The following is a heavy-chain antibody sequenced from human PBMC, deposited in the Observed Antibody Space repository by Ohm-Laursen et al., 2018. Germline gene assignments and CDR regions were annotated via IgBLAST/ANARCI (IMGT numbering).Heavy chain of an antibody. V-gene: IGHV1-2*02. Sequence: SSVKVSCKASGYTFTGYYMHWVRQAPGQGLEWMGWSSPNSAGRNYAQKFQGRVTMTRDTSISTAYMELSRLRSDDTAVYYCARVRLGAVAAFDYWGQGTLVTVSS. J-gene: IGHJ4*02. D-gene: IGHD6-19*01. CDR1: GYTFTGYY. CDR2: SSPNSAGR. CDR3: ARVRLGAVAAFDY.